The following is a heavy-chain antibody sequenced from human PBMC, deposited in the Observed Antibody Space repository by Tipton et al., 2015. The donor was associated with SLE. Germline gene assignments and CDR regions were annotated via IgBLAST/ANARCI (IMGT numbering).Heavy chain of an antibody. J-gene: IGHJ4*02. V-gene: IGHV3-21*01. Sequence: SLRLSCAASGFTFSSYSMNWVLQAPGKGLMWVSSISSSSSYIYYADSVKGRFTISRDNAKNSLYLQMNSLRAEDTAVYYCARGRIAYSYFDYWGQGTLVTVSS. CDR2: ISSSSSYI. CDR3: ARGRIAYSYFDY. D-gene: IGHD6-6*01. CDR1: GFTFSSYS.